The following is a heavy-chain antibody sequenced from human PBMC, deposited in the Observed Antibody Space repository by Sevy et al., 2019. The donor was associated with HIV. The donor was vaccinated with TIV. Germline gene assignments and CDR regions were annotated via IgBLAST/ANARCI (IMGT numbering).Heavy chain of an antibody. V-gene: IGHV4-59*01. Sequence: SETLSLTCTVSGDSITRYFWSWIRQPPGKGLEWIGYMFHSGSTNYNPSPKRRVSLSIDTSKNEFSLTLSSVTAADTAVYYCARDYRRDFWSGYSNYFDPWGPGILVTVSS. J-gene: IGHJ5*02. CDR1: GDSITRYF. CDR3: ARDYRRDFWSGYSNYFDP. D-gene: IGHD3-3*01. CDR2: MFHSGST.